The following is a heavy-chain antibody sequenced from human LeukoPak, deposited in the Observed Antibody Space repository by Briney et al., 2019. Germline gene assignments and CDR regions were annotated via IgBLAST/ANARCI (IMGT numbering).Heavy chain of an antibody. CDR3: ARFEGGNFSGAFDI. Sequence: SETLSLTCAVYGGSFSGYYWSWIRQPPGKGLEWIGEINHSGSTNYNPSLKSRVTISVDTSKNQFSLKLSSVAAADTAVHYCARFEGGNFSGAFDIWGQGTMVTVSS. V-gene: IGHV4-34*01. D-gene: IGHD4-23*01. CDR2: INHSGST. CDR1: GGSFSGYY. J-gene: IGHJ3*02.